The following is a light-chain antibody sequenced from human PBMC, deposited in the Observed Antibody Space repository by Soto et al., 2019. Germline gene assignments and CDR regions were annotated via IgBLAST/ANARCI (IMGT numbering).Light chain of an antibody. V-gene: IGKV3-20*01. CDR3: QQYNNWPRIT. J-gene: IGKJ5*01. CDR1: QNIRSNY. CDR2: GSS. Sequence: EIVFAHSPGTLSFSPVQRATLSCRAIQNIRSNYVAWYQQKPGQAPRLLIFGSSSTATGIPDRFSASGSGTDFSLTISRLEPEDFAVYYCQQYNNWPRITFGQGTRLEIK.